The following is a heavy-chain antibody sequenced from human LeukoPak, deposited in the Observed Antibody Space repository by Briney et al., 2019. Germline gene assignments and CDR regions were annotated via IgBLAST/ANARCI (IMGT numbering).Heavy chain of an antibody. V-gene: IGHV4-34*01. D-gene: IGHD2-2*02. CDR1: GGSFSGYY. Sequence: SETLSLTCAVYGGSFSGYYWSWIRQPPGKGLEWIGEINHSGSTNYHPPLQRQVTISVDTSKNQFSLKLSSVTAADTAVYYCARGRGYCSSTSCYTVPWFDPWGQGTLVTVSS. CDR3: ARGRGYCSSTSCYTVPWFDP. J-gene: IGHJ5*02. CDR2: INHSGST.